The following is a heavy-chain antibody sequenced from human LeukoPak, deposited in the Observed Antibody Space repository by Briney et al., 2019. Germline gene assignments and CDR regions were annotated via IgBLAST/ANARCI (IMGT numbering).Heavy chain of an antibody. J-gene: IGHJ3*02. Sequence: GGSLRLSCAASGFTFSNFAMTWVRQAHGKGLEWVSTMSGSGANIYYADSVKGRFTISRDNSKNTLYLQMNSLRAEDTAVYYCAKDYYYGSGISAFDIWGQGTMVTVSS. CDR2: MSGSGANI. D-gene: IGHD3-10*01. CDR1: GFTFSNFA. CDR3: AKDYYYGSGISAFDI. V-gene: IGHV3-23*01.